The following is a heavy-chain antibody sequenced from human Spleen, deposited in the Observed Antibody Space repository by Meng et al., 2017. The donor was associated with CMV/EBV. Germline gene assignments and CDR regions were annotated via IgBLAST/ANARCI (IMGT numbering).Heavy chain of an antibody. J-gene: IGHJ6*02. V-gene: IGHV3-66*02. Sequence: GGSLRLSCAVSGFTVSTTYMSWVRQVPGKGLEWVSTIYSVGNTYYAESVKGRFTISRDDAKNTLSLQMNSLRVDDTAAYYCARNLVLPAAIQYYYRNYGMDVWGQGTTVTVSS. D-gene: IGHD2-2*01. CDR3: ARNLVLPAAIQYYYRNYGMDV. CDR1: GFTVSTTY. CDR2: IYSVGNT.